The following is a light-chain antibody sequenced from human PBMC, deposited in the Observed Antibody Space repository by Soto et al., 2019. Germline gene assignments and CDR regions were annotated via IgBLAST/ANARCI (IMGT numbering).Light chain of an antibody. J-gene: IGLJ3*02. CDR2: YDD. V-gene: IGLV1-36*01. CDR3: AAWDDSVNGWV. Sequence: QSVLTQPPSVSEAPGRRVTISCSGSSFNIANKAVNWYQQLPGKAPQLLIYYDDMLSSGVSDRFSGSKSGTSASLAISGLQSGDEADHYCAAWDDSVNGWVFGGGTKRTVL. CDR1: SFNIANKA.